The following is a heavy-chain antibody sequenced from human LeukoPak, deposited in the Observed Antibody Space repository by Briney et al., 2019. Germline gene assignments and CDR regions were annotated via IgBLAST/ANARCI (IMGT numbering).Heavy chain of an antibody. V-gene: IGHV1-69*13. CDR2: IIPIFGTA. D-gene: IGHD2-15*01. CDR1: GGTFSSYA. J-gene: IGHJ4*02. Sequence: SVKVSCKASGGTFSSYAISWVRQAPGQGLEWMGGIIPIFGTANYAQKFQGRVTITADESTSTAYMELSSLRSEDTAVYYCAGGGGGHCSGGSCFYYFDYWGQGTLSPSPQ. CDR3: AGGGGGHCSGGSCFYYFDY.